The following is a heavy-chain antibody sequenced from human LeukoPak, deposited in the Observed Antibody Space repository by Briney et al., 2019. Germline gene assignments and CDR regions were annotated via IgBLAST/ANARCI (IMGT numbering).Heavy chain of an antibody. CDR2: ISSSSSTI. J-gene: IGHJ3*02. Sequence: GGSLRLSCAASGFTFSSYSMNWVRQAPGKGLEWVSYISSSSSTIYYADSVKGRFTISRDNAKNSLYLQMNSLRAEDTAVYYCASPSGSYSPLAFDIWGQGAMVTVSS. CDR3: ASPSGSYSPLAFDI. V-gene: IGHV3-48*01. CDR1: GFTFSSYS. D-gene: IGHD1-26*01.